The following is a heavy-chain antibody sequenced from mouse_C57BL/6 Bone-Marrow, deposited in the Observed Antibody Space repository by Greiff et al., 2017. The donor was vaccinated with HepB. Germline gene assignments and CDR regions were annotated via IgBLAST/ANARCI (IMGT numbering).Heavy chain of an antibody. D-gene: IGHD1-1*01. V-gene: IGHV1-19*01. CDR3: ARDHDGTTGYFDY. CDR1: GYTFTDYY. J-gene: IGHJ2*01. CDR2: INPYNGGT. Sequence: VQLKQSGPVLVKPGASVKMSCKASGYTFTDYYMNWVKQSHGKSLEWIGVINPYNGGTSYNQKFKGKATLTVDKSSSTAYMELNSLTSEDSAVYYCARDHDGTTGYFDYWGQGTTLTVSS.